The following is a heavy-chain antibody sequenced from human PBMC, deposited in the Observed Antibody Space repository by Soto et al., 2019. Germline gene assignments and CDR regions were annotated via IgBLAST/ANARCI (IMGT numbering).Heavy chain of an antibody. Sequence: DVQLVESGGGLVQPGGSLRLSCAASGFTFRGYWMTWVRQAPGKGLQWVANIKQDGSEKYYVDSVRGRFTISRDNAENSLYLQMNTLRAEDTAVYYGARVGDTYAMPLRNGKGGLDVWGQGTTVTVSS. CDR1: GFTFRGYW. CDR2: IKQDGSEK. CDR3: ARVGDTYAMPLRNGKGGLDV. V-gene: IGHV3-7*03. J-gene: IGHJ6*02. D-gene: IGHD3-16*01.